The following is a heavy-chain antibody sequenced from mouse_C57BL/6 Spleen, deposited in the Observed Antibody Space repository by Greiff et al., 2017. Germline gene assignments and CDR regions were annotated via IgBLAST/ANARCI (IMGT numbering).Heavy chain of an antibody. J-gene: IGHJ1*03. CDR1: GYTFTSYG. CDR2: IYPRSGNT. CDR3: ARHYSIYWYFEV. V-gene: IGHV1-81*01. Sequence: QVQLQQSGAELARPGASVKLSCKASGYTFTSYGISWVKQRTGQGLEWIGEIYPRSGNTYYNEKFKGKATLTADKSSSTAYMELRSLTSEDSAVYFCARHYSIYWYFEVWGTGTTVTVSS. D-gene: IGHD2-5*01.